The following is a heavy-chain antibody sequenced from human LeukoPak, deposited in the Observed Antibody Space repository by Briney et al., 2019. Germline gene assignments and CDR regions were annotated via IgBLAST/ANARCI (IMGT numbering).Heavy chain of an antibody. Sequence: ASVKVSCKASGYTFTSYYMHWVRQAPGQGLEWMGIINPSGGSTSYAQKFQGRVTITADKSTSTAYMELSSLRSEDTAVYYCARANVDIVATSRYYYYGMDVWGQGTTVTVSS. V-gene: IGHV1-46*01. J-gene: IGHJ6*02. CDR1: GYTFTSYY. D-gene: IGHD5-12*01. CDR3: ARANVDIVATSRYYYYGMDV. CDR2: INPSGGST.